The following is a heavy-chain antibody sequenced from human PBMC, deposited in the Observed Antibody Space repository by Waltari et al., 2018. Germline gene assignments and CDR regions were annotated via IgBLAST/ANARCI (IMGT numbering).Heavy chain of an antibody. D-gene: IGHD3-3*01. J-gene: IGHJ4*02. Sequence: QAQLQELGPGQVKPSETLSFRCAVSGDSISPSTFYWGWVRQPPGKGLEWVGSVYYNGYTVYNPSLKSRLTLSMDTSNNHFSLSLTSVTAADTAIYYCVRQRSADFWSGYFDLWGQGTLVTVSS. CDR2: VYYNGYT. V-gene: IGHV4-39*01. CDR3: VRQRSADFWSGYFDL. CDR1: GDSISPSTFY.